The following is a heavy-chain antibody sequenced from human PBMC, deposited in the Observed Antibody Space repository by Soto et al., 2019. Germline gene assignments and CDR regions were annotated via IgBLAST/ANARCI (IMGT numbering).Heavy chain of an antibody. CDR2: ISSDGDST. CDR1: GFIFSDFY. D-gene: IGHD3-10*01. V-gene: IGHV3-11*01. J-gene: IGHJ5*02. CDR3: VRDRDRSWFDP. Sequence: QLVESGGGLVKPGGSLRLSCEASGFIFSDFYMAWIRQAPGKGLEWVSYISSDGDSTYADSVKGRFTISRDNAKNSLYLQMNSLRVEDTAVYYCVRDRDRSWFDPWGQGTLVTVSS.